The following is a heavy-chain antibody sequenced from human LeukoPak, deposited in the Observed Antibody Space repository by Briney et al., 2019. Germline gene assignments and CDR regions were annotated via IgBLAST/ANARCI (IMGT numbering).Heavy chain of an antibody. J-gene: IGHJ4*02. CDR2: ISSSSSTI. CDR3: ATVPPPGLRWRDYFDY. V-gene: IGHV3-48*01. CDR1: GFTFSSYS. Sequence: PGGSLRLSCAASGFTFSSYSMNWVRQAPGKGLEWVSYISSSSSTIYYADSVKGRFTISRDNAKNSLYLQMNSLRAEDTAVYYCATVPPPGLRWRDYFDYWGQGTLVTVSS. D-gene: IGHD4-23*01.